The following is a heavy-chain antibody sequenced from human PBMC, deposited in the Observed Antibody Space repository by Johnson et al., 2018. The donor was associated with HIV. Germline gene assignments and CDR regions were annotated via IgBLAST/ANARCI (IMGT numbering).Heavy chain of an antibody. Sequence: QVQLVESGGGVVQPGGSLRLSCAASGFTFSSYGLHWVRQSPGRGLEWVAFIRYDESDKYYADSVKGRFTMSRDNSKNTLYLQMNSLRAEDTAVYYCVRDTGYCSGGRCDDACDVWGQGTVVTVSS. V-gene: IGHV3-30*02. CDR2: IRYDESDK. CDR3: VRDTGYCSGGRCDDACDV. J-gene: IGHJ3*01. D-gene: IGHD2-15*01. CDR1: GFTFSSYG.